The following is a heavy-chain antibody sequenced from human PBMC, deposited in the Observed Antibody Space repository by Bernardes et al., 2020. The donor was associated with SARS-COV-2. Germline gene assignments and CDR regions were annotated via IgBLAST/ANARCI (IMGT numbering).Heavy chain of an antibody. CDR2: ISSSSSYI. CDR3: ARVYSSSWYSDY. V-gene: IGHV3-21*01. CDR1: GFTFSSYS. Sequence: GGSLRLSCAASGFTFSSYSMNWVRQAPGKGLEWVSSISSSSSYIYYADSVKGRFTISRDNAKNSLYLQMNSLRAEDTAVYYCARVYSSSWYSDYWGQGTLVTVSS. J-gene: IGHJ4*02. D-gene: IGHD6-13*01.